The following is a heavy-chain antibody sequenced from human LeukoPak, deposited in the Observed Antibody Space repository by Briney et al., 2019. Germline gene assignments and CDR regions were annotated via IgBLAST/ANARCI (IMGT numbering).Heavy chain of an antibody. J-gene: IGHJ6*02. D-gene: IGHD2-15*01. V-gene: IGHV3-33*06. Sequence: GGSLRLSCDTSGFTFSGYGMHWVRQAPGKGLEWVAVIWHNGNKKYYADSVKGRFTISRDNSKNTLYLQMNSLRAEDTAVYFCAKAVGVAATSPTSYFYYGMDVWGQGTTVTVSS. CDR3: AKAVGVAATSPTSYFYYGMDV. CDR2: IWHNGNKK. CDR1: GFTFSGYG.